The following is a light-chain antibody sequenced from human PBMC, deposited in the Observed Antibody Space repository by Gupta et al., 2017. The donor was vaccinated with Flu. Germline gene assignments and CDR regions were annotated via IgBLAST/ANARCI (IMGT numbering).Light chain of an antibody. Sequence: PGERATLSCRASQSVDTSRFAWYQQRLGQAPRLLVYATSTRATGIPDRFSGSGSGTDFTLTISRLEPEDFAVYYCQQYFASPYTFGQGTKLEIK. CDR2: ATS. CDR3: QQYFASPYT. J-gene: IGKJ2*01. V-gene: IGKV3-20*01. CDR1: QSVDTSR.